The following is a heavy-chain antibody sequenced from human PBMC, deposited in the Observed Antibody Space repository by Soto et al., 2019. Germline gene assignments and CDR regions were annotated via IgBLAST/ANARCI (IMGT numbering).Heavy chain of an antibody. CDR3: ARGGLALMDV. CDR1: GYTFTSYA. Sequence: QVQLVQSGAEVKKPGASVKVSCKASGYTFTSYAMHWVRQAPGQRLEWMGWINAGNGNTKYSQKLQGRVTITRDTSASTAYMELSTLRSEATAVYYCARGGLALMDVWGQGTTVTVSS. D-gene: IGHD3-16*01. J-gene: IGHJ6*02. V-gene: IGHV1-3*01. CDR2: INAGNGNT.